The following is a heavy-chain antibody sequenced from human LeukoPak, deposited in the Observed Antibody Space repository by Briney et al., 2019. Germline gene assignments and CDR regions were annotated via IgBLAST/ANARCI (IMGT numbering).Heavy chain of an antibody. D-gene: IGHD3-22*01. J-gene: IGHJ4*02. Sequence: PGGSLRLSCVASGFTFSIYTMSWVRQAPGKGLEWVSSITSSSSSMYSADSVKGRLTISRDNSKNTLYLQMNSLRSEDTAVYYCARDPRRYYDSSGYYLNWGQGTLVTVSS. CDR3: ARDPRRYYDSSGYYLN. V-gene: IGHV3-21*04. CDR1: GFTFSIYT. CDR2: ITSSSSSM.